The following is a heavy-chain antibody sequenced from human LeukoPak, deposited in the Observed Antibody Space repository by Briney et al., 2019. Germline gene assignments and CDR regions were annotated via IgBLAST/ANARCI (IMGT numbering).Heavy chain of an antibody. CDR2: ISYDGSNK. J-gene: IGHJ4*02. Sequence: PGGSLRLSCAASGFTFSSYGMHWVRQAPGKGLEWVAVISYDGSNKYYADSVKGRFTISRDNSKNTLYLQMNSLRAEDTAVYYCVKDAYYYGSGSPYFDYWGQGTLVTVSS. V-gene: IGHV3-30*18. CDR3: VKDAYYYGSGSPYFDY. CDR1: GFTFSSYG. D-gene: IGHD3-10*01.